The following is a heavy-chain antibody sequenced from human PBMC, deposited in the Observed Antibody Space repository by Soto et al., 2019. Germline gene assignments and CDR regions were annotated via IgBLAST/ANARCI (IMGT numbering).Heavy chain of an antibody. CDR2: ISGSGGST. Sequence: EVQLLESGGGLVQPGGSLRLSCAASGFTFSSYAMSWVRQAPGKGLEWVSAISGSGGSTYYADYVKGRFTISRNNSKNTLYLQMNSLRAEDTAVYYFAKEVVRGVILYWGQGTLVTVSS. D-gene: IGHD3-10*01. CDR1: GFTFSSYA. CDR3: AKEVVRGVILY. V-gene: IGHV3-23*01. J-gene: IGHJ4*02.